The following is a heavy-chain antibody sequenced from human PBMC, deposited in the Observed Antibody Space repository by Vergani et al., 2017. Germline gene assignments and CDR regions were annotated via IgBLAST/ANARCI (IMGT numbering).Heavy chain of an antibody. Sequence: QLQLQESGPGLVKPSQTLSLTCTVSGGSISSDDFYWSWIRQPPGKGLEWIGYIHYSGSTYYNPSLKSRVTISVDTSKNQFSLKLSSVTAADTAVYYCARDTDGGPRGHYGMDVWGQGTTVTVSS. CDR2: IHYSGST. V-gene: IGHV4-30-4*01. D-gene: IGHD4-23*01. J-gene: IGHJ6*02. CDR1: GGSISSDDFY. CDR3: ARDTDGGPRGHYGMDV.